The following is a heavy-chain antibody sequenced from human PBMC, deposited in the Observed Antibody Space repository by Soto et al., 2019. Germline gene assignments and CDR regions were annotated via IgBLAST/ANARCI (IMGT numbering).Heavy chain of an antibody. CDR3: SRARRYYYGMDV. Sequence: QLQLQESGSGLVRPSQTLSITCTVSGASISNDSSSWSWIRQPPGKGLEWIGYIYSSGSTYHNPSVKSRVPMAVDRSNIQFSLRLTSVTDADTAVYYCSRARRYYYGMDVGGQGTTVTVSS. CDR1: GASISNDSSS. V-gene: IGHV4-30-2*01. J-gene: IGHJ6*02. CDR2: IYSSGST.